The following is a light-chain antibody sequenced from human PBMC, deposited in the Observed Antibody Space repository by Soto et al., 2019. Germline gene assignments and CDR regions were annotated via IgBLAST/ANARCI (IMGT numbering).Light chain of an antibody. CDR2: EVS. Sequence: QSALTQPASVSGSPGQSITISCTGTSSDIGGFNYVSWYQQHPGKAPKLIIYEVSNWPSGVASRFSGSRSGNMASLTISGLQAEDEADYYCSSFSSYNAPYVFGTGTKVTVL. J-gene: IGLJ1*01. CDR1: SSDIGGFNY. CDR3: SSFSSYNAPYV. V-gene: IGLV2-14*01.